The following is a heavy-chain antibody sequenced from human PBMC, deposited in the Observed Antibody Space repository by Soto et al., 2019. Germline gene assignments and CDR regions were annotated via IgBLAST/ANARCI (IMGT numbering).Heavy chain of an antibody. CDR1: GASLGRYSSY. J-gene: IGHJ4*02. CDR2: TSIVGLMSAGDST. CDR3: VGGTYYYDGNGYTFTN. D-gene: IGHD3-22*01. V-gene: IGHV4-61*02. Sequence: SETLSLTCTVPGASLGRYSSYWSWLRLPAGKGLEWIGRTSIVGLMSAGDSTAYNPSLKSRVTISVDKSMNRLSLILRSVTAADTAVYYCVGGTYYYDGNGYTFTNWGQGTQVTVSS.